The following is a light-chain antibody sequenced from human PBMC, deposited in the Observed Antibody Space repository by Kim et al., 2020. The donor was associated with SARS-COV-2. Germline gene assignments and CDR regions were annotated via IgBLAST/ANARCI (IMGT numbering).Light chain of an antibody. CDR3: SSYTSSSTL. V-gene: IGLV2-14*03. CDR1: SSDVGGYNY. CDR2: DVS. J-gene: IGLJ2*01. Sequence: QSALTQPASVSGSPGQSITISCTGTSSDVGGYNYVSWYQQYPGKAPKLMIYDVSHRPSGVSNRFSGSKSGNTASLTISGLQAEDEAHYYCSSYTSSSTLFGGGTQLTVL.